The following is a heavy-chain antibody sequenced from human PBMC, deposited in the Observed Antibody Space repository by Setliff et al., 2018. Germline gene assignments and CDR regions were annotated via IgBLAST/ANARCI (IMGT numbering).Heavy chain of an antibody. Sequence: NPSETLSLTCTVSGGSISGFAWNWIRQFPGKRLEWIGEISSSGGTLYTPSLRSRVSMSVDTSRNQFSLNLTSMTAADTAVYYCARIWGYGDFSFGYWGQGTLVTVSS. CDR3: ARIWGYGDFSFGY. V-gene: IGHV4-59*01. D-gene: IGHD4-17*01. CDR1: GGSISGFA. CDR2: ISSSGGT. J-gene: IGHJ4*02.